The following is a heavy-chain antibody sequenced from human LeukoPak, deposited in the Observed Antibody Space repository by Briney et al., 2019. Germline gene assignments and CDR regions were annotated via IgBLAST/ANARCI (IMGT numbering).Heavy chain of an antibody. CDR2: IIPIFGTA. CDR3: ALGYSYGYFPNYYYYLYV. J-gene: IGHJ6*03. Sequence: ASVTVSCKASGYTFTGYYMHWVRQAPGQGLEWMGGIIPIFGTANYAQKFQGRVTITADKSTSTAYMELSSLRSEDTAVYYCALGYSYGYFPNYYYYLYVWGKGTTVTVSS. D-gene: IGHD5-18*01. CDR1: GYTFTGYY. V-gene: IGHV1-69*06.